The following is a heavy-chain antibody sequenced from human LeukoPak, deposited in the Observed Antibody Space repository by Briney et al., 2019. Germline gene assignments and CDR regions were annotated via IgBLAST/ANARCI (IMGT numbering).Heavy chain of an antibody. Sequence: SETLSLTCEIYGGSFSGHYWSWIRQPPGKGLEWIGEINDSGSTNYRPSLKSRVTISVDTSKNQFSLKLSPVTAADTAVYYCARVDTAMAAPYYFDYWGQGTLVTVSS. J-gene: IGHJ4*02. V-gene: IGHV4-34*01. CDR3: ARVDTAMAAPYYFDY. CDR1: GGSFSGHY. D-gene: IGHD5-18*01. CDR2: INDSGST.